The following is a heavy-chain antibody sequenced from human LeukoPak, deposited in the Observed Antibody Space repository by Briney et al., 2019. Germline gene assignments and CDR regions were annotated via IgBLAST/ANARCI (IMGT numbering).Heavy chain of an antibody. V-gene: IGHV4-4*07. J-gene: IGHJ6*02. Sequence: SETLSLTCTVSGGSISSYYWSWIRQPAGKGLEWIGRIYTSGSTNYNPSLKSRVTMSVDTSKNQFSLKLSSVTAADTAVYYYARDRDHDILTGYSLYYYGMDVWGQGTTVTVSS. CDR1: GGSISSYY. D-gene: IGHD3-9*01. CDR3: ARDRDHDILTGYSLYYYGMDV. CDR2: IYTSGST.